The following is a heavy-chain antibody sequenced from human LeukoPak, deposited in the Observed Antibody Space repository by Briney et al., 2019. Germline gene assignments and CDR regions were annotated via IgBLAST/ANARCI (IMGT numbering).Heavy chain of an antibody. J-gene: IGHJ4*02. CDR3: ARAGRGLRYFDWLTHDY. Sequence: GGTLRLSCAASGFTFSSYWMHWVRQAPGKGLVWVSRINSDGSGTNYADSVKGRCTISRDNAKNTVYLQMNSLRAEDTAVYYCARAGRGLRYFDWLTHDYWGQGTLVTVSP. D-gene: IGHD3-9*01. CDR1: GFTFSSYW. V-gene: IGHV3-74*01. CDR2: INSDGSGT.